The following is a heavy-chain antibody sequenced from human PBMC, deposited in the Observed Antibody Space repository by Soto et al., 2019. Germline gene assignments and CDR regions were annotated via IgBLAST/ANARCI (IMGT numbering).Heavy chain of an antibody. V-gene: IGHV4-59*01. D-gene: IGHD3-16*02. CDR3: ARGVWGSYRYFDY. CDR1: GGSISSYY. CDR2: IYYSGST. Sequence: SETLSLTCTVSGGSISSYYWSWIRQPPGKGLEWIGYIYYSGSTNYNPSLKSRVTISVDTSKNQFSLKLSSVTAADTTVYYCARGVWGSYRYFDYWGQGTLVTVSS. J-gene: IGHJ4*02.